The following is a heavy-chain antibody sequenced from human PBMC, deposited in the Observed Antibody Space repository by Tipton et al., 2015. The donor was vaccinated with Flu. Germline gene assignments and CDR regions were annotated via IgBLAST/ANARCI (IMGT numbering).Heavy chain of an antibody. J-gene: IGHJ4*02. D-gene: IGHD5-12*01. V-gene: IGHV3-48*03. CDR1: GFSFSSYE. CDR2: IASGGTPI. CDR3: ARDSAYNGYDWGYYFDY. Sequence: SLRLSCAASGFSFSSYEMIWVRQAPGKGLEWISYIASGGTPIYYADSVKGRFTISRDNAENSLYLQMNSLRAEDTAIYYCARDSAYNGYDWGYYFDYWSQGALVIVSS.